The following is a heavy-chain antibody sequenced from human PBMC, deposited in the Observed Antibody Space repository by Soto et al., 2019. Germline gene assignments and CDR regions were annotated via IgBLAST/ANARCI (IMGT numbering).Heavy chain of an antibody. J-gene: IGHJ3*02. CDR2: ISYDGSNK. V-gene: IGHV3-30-3*01. Sequence: PGGSLRLSCAASGFTFSSYAMHWVCQAPGKGLEWVAVISYDGSNKYYADSVKGRFTISRDNSKNTLYLQMNSLRAEDTAVYYCATSRFNSQWLDAFDIWGQGTMVTVSS. D-gene: IGHD6-19*01. CDR3: ATSRFNSQWLDAFDI. CDR1: GFTFSSYA.